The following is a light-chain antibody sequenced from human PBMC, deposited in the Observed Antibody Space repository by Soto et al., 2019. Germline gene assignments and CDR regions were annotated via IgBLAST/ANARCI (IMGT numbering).Light chain of an antibody. V-gene: IGLV1-40*01. Sequence: QSVLTQPPSVSGAPGQRVTISCTGSSSNIGVGYDVHWYQQLPGTAPELLIYGNSNRPPRFPDRFSGSKYGTLASLAITGLQAEDEADYYCQSYDSSLSGFYVFGTGTKLTVL. CDR2: GNS. CDR1: SSNIGVGYD. J-gene: IGLJ1*01. CDR3: QSYDSSLSGFYV.